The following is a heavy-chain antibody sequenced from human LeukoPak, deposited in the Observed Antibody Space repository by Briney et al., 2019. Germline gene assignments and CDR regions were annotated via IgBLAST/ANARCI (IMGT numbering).Heavy chain of an antibody. CDR1: GGSISSYY. Sequence: PSETLSLTCTVSGGSISSYYWSWIRQPSGKGLEWIGDIYYSGSTNYKSSLTSRVTMSVDTSKNQFSLKLSSVTAADTAVYYCARELADTAMVPEYFDYWGHGTLVTVSS. CDR3: ARELADTAMVPEYFDY. J-gene: IGHJ4*01. V-gene: IGHV4-59*12. CDR2: IYYSGST. D-gene: IGHD5-18*01.